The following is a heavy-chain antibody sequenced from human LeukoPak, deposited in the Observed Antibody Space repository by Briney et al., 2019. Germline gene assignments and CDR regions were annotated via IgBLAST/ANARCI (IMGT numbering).Heavy chain of an antibody. CDR1: GFTVSGNH. D-gene: IGHD6-19*01. J-gene: IGHJ4*02. Sequence: PGGSLRLSCAASGFTVSGNHMRWARQAPGKGLEWVSVIYISGNTYYAASVKGRFTISRDNSMNMLFLQMNSLRVEDTAVYYCARGQGSRGQGTLDTVSS. CDR3: ARGQGS. V-gene: IGHV3-53*01. CDR2: IYISGNT.